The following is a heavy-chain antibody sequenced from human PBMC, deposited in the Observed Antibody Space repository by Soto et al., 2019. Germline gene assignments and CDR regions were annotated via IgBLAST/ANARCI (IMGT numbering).Heavy chain of an antibody. CDR3: ARRVAARNYYYYYGMDV. V-gene: IGHV5-51*01. J-gene: IGHJ6*02. Sequence: PGESLKISCKGSGYSFTSYWIGWVRQMPGKGLEWMGIIYPGDSDTRYSPSFQGQVTISADKSISTAYLQCSSLKASDTAMYYCARRVAARNYYYYYGMDVWGQGTTVTVSS. D-gene: IGHD6-6*01. CDR1: GYSFTSYW. CDR2: IYPGDSDT.